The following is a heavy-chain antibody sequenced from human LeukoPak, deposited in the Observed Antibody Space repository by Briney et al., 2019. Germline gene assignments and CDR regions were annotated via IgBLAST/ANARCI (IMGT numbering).Heavy chain of an antibody. CDR3: ATSYSG. V-gene: IGHV3-48*03. CDR1: GFTFSSYE. Sequence: GGSLRLSCTASGFTFSSYEMNWVLQAPGKGLEWVSYISISGSTIYYADSVRGRFTISRDNAKNSLYLQMNSLRAEDTAVYYCATSYSGWGQGTLVTVSS. D-gene: IGHD6-13*01. J-gene: IGHJ4*02. CDR2: ISISGSTI.